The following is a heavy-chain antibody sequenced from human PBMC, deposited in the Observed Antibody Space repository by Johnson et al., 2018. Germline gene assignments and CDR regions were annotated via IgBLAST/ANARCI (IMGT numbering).Heavy chain of an antibody. J-gene: IGHJ1*01. Sequence: VQLQQSGGGLVQPGGSLRLSCVVSGFTFSRYSMNWVRQAPGKGLEWVSYISSSSSYIYNADSMKGRFTISRDNAKNSLHLQMNSLRAEDTAVYYCARSQSAYYGDYVGAEYFQHWGQGTLVTVSS. CDR3: ARSQSAYYGDYVGAEYFQH. V-gene: IGHV3-21*05. CDR1: GFTFSRYS. CDR2: ISSSSSYI. D-gene: IGHD4-17*01.